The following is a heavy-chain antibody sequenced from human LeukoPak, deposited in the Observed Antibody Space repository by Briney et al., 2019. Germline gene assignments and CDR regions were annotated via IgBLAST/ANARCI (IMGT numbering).Heavy chain of an antibody. V-gene: IGHV3-23*01. CDR2: ISGSGGST. CDR3: AKGSGDSSGYYYAHYYYYMDV. Sequence: GGSLRLSCAASGFTFSNYAMSWVRQAPGKGLEWASTISGSGGSTYYADSVKGRFTISRDNSKNTLYLQMNSLRAEDTAVYYCAKGSGDSSGYYYAHYYYYMDVWGKGTTVTVSS. CDR1: GFTFSNYA. D-gene: IGHD3-22*01. J-gene: IGHJ6*03.